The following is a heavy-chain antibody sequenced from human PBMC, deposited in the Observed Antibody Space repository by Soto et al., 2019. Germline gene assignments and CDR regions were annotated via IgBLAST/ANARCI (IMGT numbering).Heavy chain of an antibody. D-gene: IGHD1-26*01. J-gene: IGHJ4*02. V-gene: IGHV1-18*01. CDR1: GYTFTSYG. CDR2: ISADNGNT. CDR3: ARDRGSYALDY. Sequence: QVQLVQSGAEVKKPGASVKVSCKASGYTFTSYGISWVRQAPGQGLEWMGWISADNGNTNYAQKLQGRXTXTXHTSTTTADMELRSLRSDETAVYYCARDRGSYALDYWGQGALVTVSS.